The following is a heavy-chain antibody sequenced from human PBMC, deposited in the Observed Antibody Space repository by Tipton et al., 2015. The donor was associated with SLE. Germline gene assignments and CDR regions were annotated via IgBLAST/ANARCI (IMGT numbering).Heavy chain of an antibody. D-gene: IGHD2/OR15-2a*01. J-gene: IGHJ6*03. CDR2: IYYRGNT. CDR1: GDSMSSGGYY. CDR3: ARATIEYSRSFYSYMDV. Sequence: TLSLTCTVSGDSMSSGGYYWSWIRHHPGKGLEWIGYIYYRGNTFYNPSLKSRITISVDTSQNQFSLKMTSVTAADTAVYFCARATIEYSRSFYSYMDVWGKGTPVTVSS. V-gene: IGHV4-31*03.